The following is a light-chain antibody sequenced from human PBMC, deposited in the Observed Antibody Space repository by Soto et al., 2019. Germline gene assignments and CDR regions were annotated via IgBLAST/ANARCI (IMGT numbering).Light chain of an antibody. CDR3: SSCTSRNTLV. CDR2: DVG. Sequence: QSALTHPASVSVSPGQSITIACSGTSSDVGGYDCVSWYQQHPGKAPKLIIYDVGDRPSGVSNRFSGSKSGSTASLTISGLQAEDEADYYCSSCTSRNTLVFAGGTSSPS. CDR1: SSDVGGYDC. V-gene: IGLV2-14*01. J-gene: IGLJ3*02.